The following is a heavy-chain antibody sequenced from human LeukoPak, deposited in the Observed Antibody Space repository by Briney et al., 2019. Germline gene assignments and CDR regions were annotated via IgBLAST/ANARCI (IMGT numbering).Heavy chain of an antibody. CDR2: IYYSGST. D-gene: IGHD3-22*01. CDR3: ARQLSHYDSSGTDAFDI. V-gene: IGHV4-59*08. CDR1: GGSISSYY. Sequence: PSETLSLTCTVSGGSISSYYWSWIRQPPGKGLEWIGYIYYSGSTNYNPSLKSRVTISVDTSKNQFSLKLSSVTAADTAVYYCARQLSHYDSSGTDAFDIWGQGTMVTVSS. J-gene: IGHJ3*02.